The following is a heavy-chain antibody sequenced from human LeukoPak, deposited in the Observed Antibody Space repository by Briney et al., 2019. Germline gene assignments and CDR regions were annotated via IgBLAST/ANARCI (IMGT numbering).Heavy chain of an antibody. D-gene: IGHD1-26*01. CDR2: ISYDRTHI. V-gene: IGHV3-30-3*01. CDR1: GFTFDDYA. Sequence: PGRSLRLSCAASGFTFDDYAMHWVRQAPGKGLEWVAVISYDRTHIYYADSMKGRFTISRDNSKNTLYLQMNSLRAEDTAVYYCARDNTVGAAIEYWGQGTLVTVSS. J-gene: IGHJ4*02. CDR3: ARDNTVGAAIEY.